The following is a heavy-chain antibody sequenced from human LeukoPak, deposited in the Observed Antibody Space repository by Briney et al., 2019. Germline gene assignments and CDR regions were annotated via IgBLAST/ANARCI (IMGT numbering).Heavy chain of an antibody. D-gene: IGHD3-3*01. J-gene: IGHJ6*03. CDR3: ASNIPYYDFWSGYWGTYYMDV. CDR1: GVSISSGGYW. CDR2: IYDSGST. V-gene: IGHV4-31*01. Sequence: PSQTLSLTCTVSGVSISSGGYWWGWLRQHRGKGLEWIGYIYDSGSTYYNPSLKSPVTISVDTSKNQFSLKLSSVTAADTAVYYCASNIPYYDFWSGYWGTYYMDVWGKGTTVTVSS.